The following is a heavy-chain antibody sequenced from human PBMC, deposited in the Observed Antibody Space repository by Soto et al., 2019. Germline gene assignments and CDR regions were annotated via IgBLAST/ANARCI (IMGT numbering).Heavy chain of an antibody. CDR2: INAGNGNT. V-gene: IGHV1-3*01. CDR3: ARDLGHDYSLSFDY. D-gene: IGHD4-4*01. J-gene: IGHJ4*02. CDR1: GYTFTSYA. Sequence: QVQLVQSGAEVKKHGASVKVYCKASGYTFTSYAMNWVRQAPGQSLEWMVWINAGNGNTKYSQKFQGRVTNTRDTSASAADMELSSLRSEDTAVYYFARDLGHDYSLSFDYWFQGTMVNDST.